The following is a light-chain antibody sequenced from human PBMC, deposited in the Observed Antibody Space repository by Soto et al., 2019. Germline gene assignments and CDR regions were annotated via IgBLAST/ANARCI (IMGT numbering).Light chain of an antibody. V-gene: IGLV2-14*01. Sequence: QSVLTQPASASGSPGQSITISCTGTSSDVGAYNYVSWYQQHPGKAPKLMIYEVINRPSGVSNRFSGSKSGNTASLTISGLQAEDEADYYCGSYTSASTLVFGTGTKVTVL. CDR3: GSYTSASTLV. CDR2: EVI. CDR1: SSDVGAYNY. J-gene: IGLJ1*01.